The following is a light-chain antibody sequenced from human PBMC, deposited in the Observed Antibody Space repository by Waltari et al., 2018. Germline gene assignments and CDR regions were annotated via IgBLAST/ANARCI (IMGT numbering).Light chain of an antibody. CDR1: QSVSTS. J-gene: IGKJ2*01. CDR3: QHYYGSPNT. V-gene: IGKV1-5*03. Sequence: DIQMTQSPSTLSASVGDRVTITCRASQSVSTSLAWYQQKPGKAPKVLIYKASSLESGVPLRFSGSGSGTDFTLTISSLQAEDVAVYYCQHYYGSPNTFGQGTKLEIK. CDR2: KAS.